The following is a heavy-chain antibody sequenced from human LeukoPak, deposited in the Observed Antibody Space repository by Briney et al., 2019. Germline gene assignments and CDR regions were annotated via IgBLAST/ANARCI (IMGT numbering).Heavy chain of an antibody. Sequence: SLRLSCAASGFTFDDYVMHAVRQAPGKGLEWVSGISWDSGSIGYADSVKGRFTISRDNAKNSLYLQMNSLRAEDTALYYCAKDRRDRLFYFDYWGQGALVTVSS. CDR2: ISWDSGSI. J-gene: IGHJ4*02. CDR1: GFTFDDYV. V-gene: IGHV3-9*01. D-gene: IGHD5-24*01. CDR3: AKDRRDRLFYFDY.